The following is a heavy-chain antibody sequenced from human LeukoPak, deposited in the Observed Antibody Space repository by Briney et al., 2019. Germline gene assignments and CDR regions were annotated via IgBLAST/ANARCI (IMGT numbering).Heavy chain of an antibody. CDR1: GGSVSGYY. V-gene: IGHV4-59*02. Sequence: SETLSLTCVVSGGSVSGYYWGWIRQPPGRGLEWIGYVYYSGSTNYNPSFKSRITISVDTSRNQFSLQLSPVTAADTAVYYCARIHRYCSGGACYVLDNWGQGTLVAVSS. CDR2: VYYSGST. D-gene: IGHD2-15*01. CDR3: ARIHRYCSGGACYVLDN. J-gene: IGHJ4*02.